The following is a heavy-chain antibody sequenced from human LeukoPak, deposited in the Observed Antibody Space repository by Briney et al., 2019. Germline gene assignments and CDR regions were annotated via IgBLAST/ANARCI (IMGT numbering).Heavy chain of an antibody. D-gene: IGHD3-22*01. CDR3: AREDSSGYSSYFDY. Sequence: GASVKVSCKASGGTFSSYAISWVRQAPGQGLEWMGGIIPISGTANYAQKFQGRVTITADGSTSTAYMELSSLRSEDTAVYYCAREDSSGYSSYFDYWGQGTLVTVSS. CDR2: IIPISGTA. CDR1: GGTFSSYA. J-gene: IGHJ4*02. V-gene: IGHV1-69*13.